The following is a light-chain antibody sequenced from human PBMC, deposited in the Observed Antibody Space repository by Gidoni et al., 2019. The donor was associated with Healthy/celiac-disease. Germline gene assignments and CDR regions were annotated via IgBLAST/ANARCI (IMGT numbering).Light chain of an antibody. CDR1: QSVSSSY. J-gene: IGKJ5*01. Sequence: EIVLTQSPGTLSLSPGERATLPCRAIQSVSSSYLAWYQQNPGQAPRLLIYGASSRATGIPDRFSGSGSGTDFTLTISRLEPEDFAVYYCQQYGSSPPITFGQGTRLEIK. CDR3: QQYGSSPPIT. CDR2: GAS. V-gene: IGKV3-20*01.